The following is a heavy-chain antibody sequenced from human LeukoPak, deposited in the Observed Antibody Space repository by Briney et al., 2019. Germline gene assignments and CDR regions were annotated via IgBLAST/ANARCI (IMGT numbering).Heavy chain of an antibody. CDR1: GGSISSSSYY. CDR2: IYYSGST. J-gene: IGHJ6*02. CDR3: ARTLRRGYYYYYGMDV. V-gene: IGHV4-39*01. D-gene: IGHD5-12*01. Sequence: SETLSLTCTVSGGSISSSSYYWGWIRQPPGKGLEWIGSIYYSGSTYYNPSLKSRVTISVDTSKNQFSLKLSSVTAADTAVYYCARTLRRGYYYYYGMDVWGQGTTVTVSS.